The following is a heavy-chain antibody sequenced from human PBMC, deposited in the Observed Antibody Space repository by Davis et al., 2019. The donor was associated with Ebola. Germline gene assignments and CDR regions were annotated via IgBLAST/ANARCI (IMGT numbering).Heavy chain of an antibody. CDR2: IYYSGST. J-gene: IGHJ3*02. Sequence: SETLSLTCTVSGGSISSSSYYWGWIRQPPGKGLEWIGYIYYSGSTNYNPSLKSRVTISVDTSKNQFSLKLSSVTAADTAVYYCARTDSFRAFDIWGQGTMVTVSS. V-gene: IGHV4-61*05. CDR3: ARTDSFRAFDI. CDR1: GGSISSSSYY. D-gene: IGHD2-15*01.